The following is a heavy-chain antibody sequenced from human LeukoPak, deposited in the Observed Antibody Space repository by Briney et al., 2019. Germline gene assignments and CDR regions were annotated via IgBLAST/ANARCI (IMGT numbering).Heavy chain of an antibody. CDR2: IRYDGSNK. CDR3: ARGYSSSWQNWFDP. CDR1: GFTFSSYG. V-gene: IGHV3-30*02. Sequence: GGSLRLSCAASGFTFSSYGMHWVRQALGKGLEWVAFIRYDGSNKYYADFVKGRFTISRDNSKNTLYLQMNSLRAEDTAVYYCARGYSSSWQNWFDPWGQGTLVTVSS. J-gene: IGHJ5*02. D-gene: IGHD6-13*01.